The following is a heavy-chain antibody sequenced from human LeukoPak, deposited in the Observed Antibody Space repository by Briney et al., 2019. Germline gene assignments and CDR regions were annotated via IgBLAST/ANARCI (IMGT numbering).Heavy chain of an antibody. CDR3: AREVTAVDY. D-gene: IGHD2-21*02. Sequence: GGSLRLSCAASGFTFSSYDMNWVRQAPGKGLEWVSYVSGSSSTIFYADSVKGRFTFSRDNAKNSVYLQVNSLRAEDTAVYYCAREVTAVDYWGQGTLVTVSS. V-gene: IGHV3-48*01. CDR1: GFTFSSYD. J-gene: IGHJ4*02. CDR2: VSGSSSTI.